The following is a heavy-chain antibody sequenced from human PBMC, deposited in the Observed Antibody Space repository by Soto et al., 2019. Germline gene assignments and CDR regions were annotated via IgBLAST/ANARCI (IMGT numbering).Heavy chain of an antibody. CDR3: ARGANAVGSESAFGI. Sequence: QVQLVQSGAEVKKPESSVKVSCQVSGGTFSTHGITWVRQAPGQGLEWMGRIIPIFDIADYAQKFQGRVTITADRSINTAYMELSSLRSEDTAVYYCARGANAVGSESAFGIWGQGTMVTVSS. CDR1: GGTFSTHG. CDR2: IIPIFDIA. J-gene: IGHJ3*02. D-gene: IGHD2-2*03. V-gene: IGHV1-69*04.